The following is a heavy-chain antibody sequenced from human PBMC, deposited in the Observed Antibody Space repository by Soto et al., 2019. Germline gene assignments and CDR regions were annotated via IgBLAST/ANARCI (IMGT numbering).Heavy chain of an antibody. Sequence: EVRLLESGGGLVQPGGSQRLSCTASGFTFSSYALSWVRQAPGKGLEWVSSISGSGGSTYYADSVKGRVTISRDNSKNTLYLQMSSLRAEDTAVYYCAKESLKTPVTGPVDCWGQGTVVTVSS. D-gene: IGHD6-19*01. J-gene: IGHJ4*02. CDR3: AKESLKTPVTGPVDC. V-gene: IGHV3-23*01. CDR1: GFTFSSYA. CDR2: ISGSGGST.